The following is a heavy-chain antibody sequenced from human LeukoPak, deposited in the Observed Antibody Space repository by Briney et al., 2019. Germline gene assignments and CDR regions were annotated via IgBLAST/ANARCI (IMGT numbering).Heavy chain of an antibody. J-gene: IGHJ5*02. CDR1: GGSFSGYY. Sequence: PSETLSLTCAVYGGSFSGYYWSWIRQPPGKGLEWIGEINHSGSTNYNPSLKSRVTISVDTSKNQFSLKLSSVTAADTAVYYCAREWTGIDPWGQGTLVTVSS. CDR3: AREWTGIDP. CDR2: INHSGST. V-gene: IGHV4-34*01. D-gene: IGHD3-10*01.